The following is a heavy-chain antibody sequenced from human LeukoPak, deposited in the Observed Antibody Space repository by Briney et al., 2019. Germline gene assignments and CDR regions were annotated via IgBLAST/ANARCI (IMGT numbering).Heavy chain of an antibody. CDR3: ARLYDSSTYTNWLDP. J-gene: IGHJ5*02. CDR2: IYHSGST. V-gene: IGHV4-59*11. D-gene: IGHD3-22*01. Sequence: SETLSLTCTVPGGSISSHYWSWIRQPLGKGLEWIGYIYHSGSTKYNPSLKSRITISVDTSKNQFSLKLSSVTAADTAVYYCARLYDSSTYTNWLDPWGQGTLVTVSS. CDR1: GGSISSHY.